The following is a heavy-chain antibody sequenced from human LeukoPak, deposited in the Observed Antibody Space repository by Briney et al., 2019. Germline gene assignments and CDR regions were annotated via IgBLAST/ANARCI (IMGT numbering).Heavy chain of an antibody. V-gene: IGHV1-8*03. J-gene: IGHJ5*02. CDR1: GYTFTSYD. CDR3: ARHTSSQYNLLTDSHGYWFDP. D-gene: IGHD6-6*01. Sequence: AASVKVSCKASGYTFTSYDINWVRQATGQGLEWMGWMNPSSGNTGYAQKFQGRVTITRNTSISTAYMELSSLRSEDTAVYYCARHTSSQYNLLTDSHGYWFDPWGQGTLITVSS. CDR2: MNPSSGNT.